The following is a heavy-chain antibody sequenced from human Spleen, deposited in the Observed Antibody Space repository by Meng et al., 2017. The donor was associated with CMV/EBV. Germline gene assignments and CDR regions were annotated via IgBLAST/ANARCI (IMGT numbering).Heavy chain of an antibody. V-gene: IGHV1-8*01. Sequence: SCKASGYTFTSYGISWVRQATGQGLEWMGWMNPNSDNTGYAQKFQGRVTMTRNNSISTAYMELSSLRSEDTAVYYCARRGEYGSGFDYWGQGTLVTVSS. D-gene: IGHD3-10*01. CDR1: GYTFTSYG. J-gene: IGHJ4*02. CDR2: MNPNSDNT. CDR3: ARRGEYGSGFDY.